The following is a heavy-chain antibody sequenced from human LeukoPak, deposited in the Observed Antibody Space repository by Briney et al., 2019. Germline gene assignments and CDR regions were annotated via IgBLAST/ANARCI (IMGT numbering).Heavy chain of an antibody. CDR1: GGTFSSYA. CDR3: ARCKDGYNYYFDY. CDR2: IIPIFGTA. Sequence: ASVKVSCKASGGTFSSYAISWVRQAPGQGLEWMGRIIPIFGTANYAQKLQGRVTITTDESTSTAYMELSSLRSEDTAVYYCARCKDGYNYYFDYWGQGTLVTVSS. V-gene: IGHV1-69*05. D-gene: IGHD5-24*01. J-gene: IGHJ4*02.